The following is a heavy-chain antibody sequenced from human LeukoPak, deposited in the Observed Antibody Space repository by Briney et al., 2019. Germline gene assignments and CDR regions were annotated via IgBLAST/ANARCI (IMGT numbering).Heavy chain of an antibody. Sequence: PSETLSLTCAVYGGSFSGYYWSWIRQPPGKGLEWIGEINHSGSTNYNPSLKSRVTISVDTSKNQFSLKLSSVTAADTAVYYCARDQVWGSYRSDYWGQGTLVTVSS. J-gene: IGHJ4*02. CDR3: ARDQVWGSYRSDY. D-gene: IGHD3-16*02. V-gene: IGHV4-34*01. CDR1: GGSFSGYY. CDR2: INHSGST.